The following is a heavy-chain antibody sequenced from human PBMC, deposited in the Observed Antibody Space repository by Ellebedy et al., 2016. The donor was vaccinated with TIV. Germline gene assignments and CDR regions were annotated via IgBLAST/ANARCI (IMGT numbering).Heavy chain of an antibody. D-gene: IGHD2-21*01. J-gene: IGHJ6*02. CDR2: IYYSGSI. CDR1: GGSISSYY. Sequence: MPSETLSLTCTVSGGSISSYYWSWIRQPPGKGLEWIGYIYYSGSINYNPSLKRRVTISVDTSKNQFSLKLSSVTAADTAVYYCARGEVTLYYYGMDVWGQGTTVTVSS. CDR3: ARGEVTLYYYGMDV. V-gene: IGHV4-59*01.